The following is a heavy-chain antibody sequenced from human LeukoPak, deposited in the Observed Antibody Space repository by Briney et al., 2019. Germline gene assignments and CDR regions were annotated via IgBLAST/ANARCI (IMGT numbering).Heavy chain of an antibody. CDR3: ARIPLGYCSSTSCYYYYYYGMDV. CDR2: IYYSGST. V-gene: IGHV4-39*01. D-gene: IGHD2-2*01. J-gene: IGHJ6*02. Sequence: SETLSLTCTVSGGSISSSSYYWGWIRQPPGKGLEWIGSIYYSGSTYYNPSLKSRVTISVDTSKNQFSLKLSSVTAADTAVYYCARIPLGYCSSTSCYYYYYYGMDVWGQGTTVTVSS. CDR1: GGSISSSSYY.